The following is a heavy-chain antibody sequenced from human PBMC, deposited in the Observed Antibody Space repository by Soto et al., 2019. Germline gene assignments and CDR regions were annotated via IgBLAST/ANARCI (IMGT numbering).Heavy chain of an antibody. Sequence: ASVKVSCKASGYTFTGYCMHWARQAPGQGLEWMGWINPNSGGTNYAQKFQGWVTMTRDTSISTAYMELSRLRSDDTAVYYCARDLWLRSGYDFFEWPIDYYYGMDVWGQGTTVTVSS. CDR1: GYTFTGYC. CDR2: INPNSGGT. CDR3: ARDLWLRSGYDFFEWPIDYYYGMDV. V-gene: IGHV1-2*04. D-gene: IGHD5-12*01. J-gene: IGHJ6*02.